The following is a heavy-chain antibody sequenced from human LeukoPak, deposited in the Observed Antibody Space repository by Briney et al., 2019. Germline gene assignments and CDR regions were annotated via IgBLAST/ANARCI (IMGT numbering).Heavy chain of an antibody. D-gene: IGHD5-18*01. CDR1: GFTFDDYA. CDR2: ISWNSGSI. J-gene: IGHJ4*02. CDR3: SKAGDTNYYRYGDY. Sequence: GGSLRLSCAASGFTFDDYAMHWVRQAPGKGLEWVSGISWNSGSIGYADSVKGRFTISRDNAKNSLYLQMNNLRGEDTALYYCSKAGDTNYYRYGDYWGQGTLVTVSS. V-gene: IGHV3-9*01.